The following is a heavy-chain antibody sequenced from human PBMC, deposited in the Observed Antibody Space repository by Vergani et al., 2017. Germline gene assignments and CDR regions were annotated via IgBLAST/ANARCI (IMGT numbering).Heavy chain of an antibody. CDR3: ARSIVSRNPPDYFDN. CDR1: GGSLSGYY. Sequence: QVQLQESGPGPVRPSETLSPTCTVSGGSLSGYYWNWIRQTPGEGLEWIGYVEDSGYFNYNPSLKTRVSMSSDTSNNQFSLMLSSVTVADTAVYYCARSIVSRNPPDYFDNWGQGTLVTVSS. J-gene: IGHJ4*02. D-gene: IGHD1-14*01. CDR2: VEDSGYF. V-gene: IGHV4-59*01.